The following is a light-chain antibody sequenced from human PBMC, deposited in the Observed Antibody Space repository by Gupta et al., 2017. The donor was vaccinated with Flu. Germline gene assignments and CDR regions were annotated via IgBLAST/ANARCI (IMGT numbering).Light chain of an antibody. J-gene: IGLJ3*02. CDR1: AGDVSGDHY. CDR2: DIT. V-gene: IGLV7-46*01. Sequence: QPVVTQEPSLTVSPGGTVTLTCASSAGDVSGDHYPYWFQQKPGQAPRALIYDITNKYSGTPARFSGSLLGGKAALTLSDAQQDEEAEYYGLLSYTSERRVFGGGTKLTVL. CDR3: LLSYTSERRV.